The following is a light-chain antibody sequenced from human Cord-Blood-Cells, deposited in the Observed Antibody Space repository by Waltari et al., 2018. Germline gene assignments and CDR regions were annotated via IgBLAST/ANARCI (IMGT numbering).Light chain of an antibody. CDR1: QSISSY. CDR3: QQSYSTPT. J-gene: IGKJ1*01. V-gene: IGKV1-39*01. Sequence: DIQMTQSPSSLSASVGDRVTITCRASQSISSYLNWYQQKPGKAPKILIYAASSLQSGLPSRFSGSGSGTDFTLTISSLQPEDFATYYCQQSYSTPTFGQGTKVEIK. CDR2: AAS.